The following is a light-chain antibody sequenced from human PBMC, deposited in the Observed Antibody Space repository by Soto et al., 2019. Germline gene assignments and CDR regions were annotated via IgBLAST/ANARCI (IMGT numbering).Light chain of an antibody. CDR2: GNS. V-gene: IGLV1-40*01. Sequence: QAVVTQPPSVSGAPGQRVTISCTGSSSNIGAGYDVHWYHQLPGTAPKLLIYGNSNRPSGVPDRFSGSKSGTSASLAITGLQAEDEADYYCQSYDSSLSALFGGGTKLTVL. CDR1: SSNIGAGYD. CDR3: QSYDSSLSAL. J-gene: IGLJ2*01.